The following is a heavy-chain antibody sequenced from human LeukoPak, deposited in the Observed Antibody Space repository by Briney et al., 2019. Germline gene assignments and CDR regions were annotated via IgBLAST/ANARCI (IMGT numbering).Heavy chain of an antibody. V-gene: IGHV3-43*02. CDR3: ARTYYYYGMDV. Sequence: PGGSLRLSCAASGFTFDDYALYWVRQAPGKGLEWISLISGDGGTTYYADSLNGRFTISRDNSKNSLNLQMNSLRTEDTALYYCARTYYYYGMDVWGQGTTVTVSS. CDR1: GFTFDDYA. J-gene: IGHJ6*02. CDR2: ISGDGGTT.